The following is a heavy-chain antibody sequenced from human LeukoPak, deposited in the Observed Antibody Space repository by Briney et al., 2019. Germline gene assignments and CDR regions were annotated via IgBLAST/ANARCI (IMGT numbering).Heavy chain of an antibody. V-gene: IGHV3-53*01. J-gene: IGHJ4*02. D-gene: IGHD2-2*01. CDR1: GFTVSSNY. Sequence: GGSLRLSCAASGFTVSSNYMSWVRQAPGKGLEWVSVIYSGGSTYYADSVKGRFTISRDNSKNTLYLQVNSLRAEDTAVYYCARLRVVPAARGGGFDYWGQGTLVTVSS. CDR2: IYSGGST. CDR3: ARLRVVPAARGGGFDY.